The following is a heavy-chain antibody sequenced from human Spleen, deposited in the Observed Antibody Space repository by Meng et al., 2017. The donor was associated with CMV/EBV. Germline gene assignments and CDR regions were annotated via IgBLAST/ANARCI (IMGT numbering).Heavy chain of an antibody. CDR3: ARVYSSSSDVWSWFDP. D-gene: IGHD6-6*01. CDR1: GYTFTSYY. Sequence: ASVKVSCKASGYTFTSYYMHWVRQAPGQGLEWMGIINPSGGSTSYAQKFQGRVTMTRDTSTSTVYMELSSLRSEDTAVYYCARVYSSSSDVWSWFDPWGQGTLVTVSS. CDR2: INPSGGST. J-gene: IGHJ5*02. V-gene: IGHV1-46*01.